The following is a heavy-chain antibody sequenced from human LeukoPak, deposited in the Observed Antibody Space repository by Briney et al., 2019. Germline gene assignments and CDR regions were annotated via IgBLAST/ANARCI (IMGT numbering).Heavy chain of an antibody. J-gene: IGHJ6*02. Sequence: GGSLRLSCAASGFTFSSYSMNWVRQAPGKGLEWVSYISSSSSTIYYADSVKGRFTISRDNAKNSLYLQMNSLRDEDTAVYYCARDLVDSSGYYWYCYYGMDVWGQGTTVTVSS. D-gene: IGHD3-22*01. CDR2: ISSSSSTI. CDR1: GFTFSSYS. CDR3: ARDLVDSSGYYWYCYYGMDV. V-gene: IGHV3-48*02.